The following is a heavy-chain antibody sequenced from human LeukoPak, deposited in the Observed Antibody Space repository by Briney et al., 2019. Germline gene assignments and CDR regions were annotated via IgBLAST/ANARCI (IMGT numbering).Heavy chain of an antibody. CDR3: AKDGARGYFDY. J-gene: IGHJ4*02. Sequence: GGSLRLSCAASGLTVRTNYMSWVRQAPGKGLEWVAVISYDGSNKYYADSVKGRFTISRDNSKNTLYLQMNSLRAEDTAVYYCAKDGARGYFDYWGQGTLVTVSS. V-gene: IGHV3-30*18. CDR2: ISYDGSNK. CDR1: GLTVRTNY. D-gene: IGHD1-26*01.